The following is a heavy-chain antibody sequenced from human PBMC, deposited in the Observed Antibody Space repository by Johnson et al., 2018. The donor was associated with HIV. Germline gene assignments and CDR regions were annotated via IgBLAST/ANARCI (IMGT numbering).Heavy chain of an antibody. J-gene: IGHJ3*02. V-gene: IGHV3-15*01. D-gene: IGHD1-26*01. CDR2: IKSKTDGETI. CDR3: TTDVPGGPYYNAFDI. Sequence: VHLVESGGGLVKPGGSLRLSCAASGFTFPNAWMHWVRQAPGEGLAWVGRIKSKTDGETIDYAAPVKGRFTISRDDSKNTLYLQMNSLKTEDMAVYYCTTDVPGGPYYNAFDIWGQGTMVTVSS. CDR1: GFTFPNAW.